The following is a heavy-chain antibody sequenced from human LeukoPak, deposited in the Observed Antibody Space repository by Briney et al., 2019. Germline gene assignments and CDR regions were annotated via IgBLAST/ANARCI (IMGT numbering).Heavy chain of an antibody. CDR1: GGSFSGYY. CDR3: ARVRSTSPYGMDV. CDR2: INHSGST. Sequence: PSETLSLTCAVYGGSFSGYYWSWIRQPPGKGLEWIGEINHSGSTNYNPSLKSRVTISVDTSKNQFSLKLSSVTAADTAVYYCARVRSTSPYGMDVWAKGPRSPSP. D-gene: IGHD2-2*01. V-gene: IGHV4-34*01. J-gene: IGHJ6*02.